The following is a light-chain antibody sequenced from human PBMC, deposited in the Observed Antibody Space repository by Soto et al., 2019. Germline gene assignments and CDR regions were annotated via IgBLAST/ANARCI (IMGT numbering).Light chain of an antibody. J-gene: IGKJ1*01. CDR2: GES. Sequence: EIVLTQSPGTLSLSPGERATLSCRASQSISSSYLAWYQQKPGQAPRLLIYGESSRATGISDRFSGSGSGTDFTLTISRLEPEDFAVYYCQQYSSSRWTFGQGTKVDIK. CDR1: QSISSSY. CDR3: QQYSSSRWT. V-gene: IGKV3-20*01.